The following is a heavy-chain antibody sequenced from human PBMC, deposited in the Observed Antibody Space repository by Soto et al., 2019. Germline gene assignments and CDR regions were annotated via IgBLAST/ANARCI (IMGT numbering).Heavy chain of an antibody. V-gene: IGHV3-33*01. CDR3: TRDRDSRRVWDYFYX. D-gene: IGHD4-4*01. CDR2: ICFDGSNK. J-gene: IGHJ4*02. Sequence: PGGSPRLSCAVSGFTFSGYGMHWVRQDPGKGLEWVSVICFDGSNKNYADSVKGRFTISIDDSKNTLYLQMNGLRAEDTAVYYCTRDRDSRRVWDYFYXWGQGTLFTVSX. CDR1: GFTFSGYG.